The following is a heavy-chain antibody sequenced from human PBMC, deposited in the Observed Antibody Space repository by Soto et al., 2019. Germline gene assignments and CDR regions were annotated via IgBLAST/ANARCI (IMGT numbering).Heavy chain of an antibody. CDR2: IKQDGSEK. CDR3: ATHHRWPQLPEYFDY. CDR1: GFTSSSYW. J-gene: IGHJ4*02. Sequence: GGSLRLSCAASGFTSSSYWMSWVRQAPGKGLEWVANIKQDGSEKYYVDSVKGRFTISRDNAKNSLYLQMNSLRAEDTAVYYCATHHRWPQLPEYFDYWGQGTLVTVSS. V-gene: IGHV3-7*05. D-gene: IGHD2-21*01.